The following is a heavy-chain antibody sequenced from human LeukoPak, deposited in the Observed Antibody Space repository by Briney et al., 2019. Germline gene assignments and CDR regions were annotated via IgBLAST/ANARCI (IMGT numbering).Heavy chain of an antibody. CDR2: INSDGSST. V-gene: IGHV3-74*01. D-gene: IGHD3-3*01. CDR1: GFTFSSYW. Sequence: PEGSLRLSCAASGFTFSSYWMHWVRQAPGKGLVWVSRINSDGSSTSYADSVKGRFTISRDNAKNTLYLQMNSLRAEDTAVYYCAILRFLEWFDYWGQGTLVTVSS. CDR3: AILRFLEWFDY. J-gene: IGHJ4*02.